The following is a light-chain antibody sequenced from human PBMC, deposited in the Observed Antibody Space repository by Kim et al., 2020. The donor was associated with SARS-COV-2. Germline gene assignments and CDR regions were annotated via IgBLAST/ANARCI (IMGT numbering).Light chain of an antibody. CDR3: ASWDVSLSGGV. V-gene: IGLV1-47*01. J-gene: IGLJ2*01. Sequence: GQRVTISCSGRSSNIGNNYVYWYQQVPGTAPKVLIYRNNQRPSGVPERFSGSKSGTSASLAISGLRSEDEADYYCASWDVSLSGGVFGGGTQLTVL. CDR2: RNN. CDR1: SSNIGNNY.